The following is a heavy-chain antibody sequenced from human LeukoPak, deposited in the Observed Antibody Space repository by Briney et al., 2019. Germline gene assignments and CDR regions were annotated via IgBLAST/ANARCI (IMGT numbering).Heavy chain of an antibody. CDR2: INPNSGGT. CDR1: GYTFTGYY. V-gene: IGHV1-2*02. CDR3: ARDSNYYGSGSYPADY. D-gene: IGHD3-10*01. J-gene: IGHJ4*02. Sequence: ASVKVSCKASGYTFTGYYMHWVRQAPGLGLEWMGWINPNSGGTNYAQKFQGRVTMTRDTSISTAYMELSRLRSDDTAVYYCARDSNYYGSGSYPADYWGQGTLVTVSS.